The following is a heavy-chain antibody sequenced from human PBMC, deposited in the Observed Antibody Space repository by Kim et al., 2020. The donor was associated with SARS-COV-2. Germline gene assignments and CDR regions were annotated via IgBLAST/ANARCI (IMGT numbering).Heavy chain of an antibody. J-gene: IGHJ3*01. CDR2: IYVSGAT. Sequence: GGSLRLSCVASGLIVNNNYMAWVRQAPGKGLEWVALIYVSGATHYTASVRDRFIISRDISNDTLYLPLSSLRVEDTATYFCARTGFKYPFDYWGQGT. CDR3: ARTGFKYPFDY. V-gene: IGHV3-66*01. CDR1: GLIVNNNY.